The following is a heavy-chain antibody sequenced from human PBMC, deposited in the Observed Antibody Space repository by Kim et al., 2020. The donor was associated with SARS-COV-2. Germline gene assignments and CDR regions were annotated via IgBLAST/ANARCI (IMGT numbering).Heavy chain of an antibody. CDR3: ARIYPSQFYLDV. CDR2: T. J-gene: IGHJ6*03. Sequence: TYFNPSLKSRATMSVDTSGKQFSLRLSSVTAADMGVYFCARIYPSQFYLDVWGKGTSVTVSS. V-gene: IGHV4-39*01.